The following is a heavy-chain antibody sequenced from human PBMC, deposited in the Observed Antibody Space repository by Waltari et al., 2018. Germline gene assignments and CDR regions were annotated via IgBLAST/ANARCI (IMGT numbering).Heavy chain of an antibody. V-gene: IGHV3-21*01. CDR2: ISGTSHYI. CDR1: GFTFSRYS. CDR3: ARGSATTVTTRGPTDY. J-gene: IGHJ4*02. D-gene: IGHD4-17*01. Sequence: EVQVVESGGGLVKPGGSLRLSCTASGFTFSRYSMYWVRQAPGKGLEWVSSISGTSHYIYYSDSVRGRFTISRDNPKNSLYLQMNSLRAEDTAVYYCARGSATTVTTRGPTDYWGQGTLVTVSS.